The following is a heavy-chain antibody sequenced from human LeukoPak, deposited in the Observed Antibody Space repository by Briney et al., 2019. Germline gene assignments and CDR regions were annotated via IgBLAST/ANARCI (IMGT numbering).Heavy chain of an antibody. CDR2: IIPIFGSA. V-gene: IGHV1-69*06. J-gene: IGHJ4*02. CDR1: GGIFSSYA. CDR3: AKGSRLREGGSYRF. Sequence: PKASVKVSCKASGGIFSSYATNWVRQAPGQGLEWMGRIIPIFGSANYAQKFQGRVTITADKSTRTAYMELSSLRSEDTALYYCAKGSRLREGGSYRFWGQGTLVTVSS. D-gene: IGHD3-16*02.